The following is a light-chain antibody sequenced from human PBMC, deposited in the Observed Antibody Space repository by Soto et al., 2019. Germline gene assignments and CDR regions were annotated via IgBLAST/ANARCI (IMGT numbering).Light chain of an antibody. J-gene: IGKJ1*01. Sequence: EIVLTQSPATLSLSPGERATLSCRASQSVSSYFAWYQQKPGQAPRLLIYDASNRATGIPARFSGSGSGTDFTLTISSLGPEDFAVYYWQQRSNWPPWTFGQGTKVEIK. V-gene: IGKV3-11*01. CDR1: QSVSSY. CDR3: QQRSNWPPWT. CDR2: DAS.